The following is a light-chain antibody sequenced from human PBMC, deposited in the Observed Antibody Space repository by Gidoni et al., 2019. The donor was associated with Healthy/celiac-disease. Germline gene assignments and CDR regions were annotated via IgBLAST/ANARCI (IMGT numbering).Light chain of an antibody. J-gene: IGKJ4*01. CDR1: RGISTH. CDR3: QQSYNIPLT. V-gene: IGKV1-39*01. CDR2: AAS. Sequence: DIQMTQSPSALSASVGDRVTITCRASRGISTHLNWSQQKPGKAPKLLIYAASNLHSGVPSRFSGRGSGTDFTLTISSLQPEDFATYYCQQSYNIPLTFGGGTKVEIK.